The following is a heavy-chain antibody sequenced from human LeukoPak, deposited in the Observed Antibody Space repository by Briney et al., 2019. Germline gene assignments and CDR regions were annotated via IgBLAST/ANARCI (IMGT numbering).Heavy chain of an antibody. D-gene: IGHD6-25*01. CDR2: IIPIFGTA. V-gene: IGHV1-69*13. CDR1: GYTLTELS. J-gene: IGHJ6*02. CDR3: ASSALYYYYYGMDV. Sequence: ASVKVSCKVSGYTLTELSMHWVRQAPGKGLEWMGGIIPIFGTANYAQKFQGRVTITADESTSTAYMELSSLRSEDTAVYYCASSALYYYYYGMDVWGQGTTVTVSS.